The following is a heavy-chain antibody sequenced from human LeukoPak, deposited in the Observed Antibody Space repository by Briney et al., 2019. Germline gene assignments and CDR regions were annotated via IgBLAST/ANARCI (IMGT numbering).Heavy chain of an antibody. J-gene: IGHJ4*02. CDR2: IRFDGSNVGSDI. CDR3: AKDVNAYCSGDCSDY. Sequence: PGGSLRLSCATSGFTFSTYGMHWVRQAPGKGLEWVAFIRFDGSNVGSDIYYADSVKGRFTISRDNSKNTLYLQMNSLRTEDTAVYYCAKDVNAYCSGDCSDYWGQGTLVTVSS. CDR1: GFTFSTYG. V-gene: IGHV3-30*02. D-gene: IGHD2-21*01.